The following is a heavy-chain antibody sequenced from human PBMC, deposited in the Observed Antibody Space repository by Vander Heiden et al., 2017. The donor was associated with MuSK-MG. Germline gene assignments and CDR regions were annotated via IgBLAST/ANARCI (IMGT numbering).Heavy chain of an antibody. V-gene: IGHV4-34*01. CDR2: INHSGST. D-gene: IGHD3-3*01. CDR3: ARGDYDFWSGYLDNWFDP. J-gene: IGHJ5*02. CDR1: GGSFSGYY. Sequence: QVQLQQWGAGLLKPSETLSLTCAVYGGSFSGYYWSWIRQPPGKGLECIGEINHSGSTNYNPSLKSRVTISVDTSKNQFSLKLSSVTAADTAVYYCARGDYDFWSGYLDNWFDPWGQGTLVTVSS.